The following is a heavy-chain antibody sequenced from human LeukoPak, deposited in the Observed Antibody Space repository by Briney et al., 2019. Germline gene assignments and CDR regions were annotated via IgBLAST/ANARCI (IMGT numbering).Heavy chain of an antibody. D-gene: IGHD4-17*01. CDR1: GGTFSSYA. J-gene: IGHJ4*02. Sequence: SVKVSCKASGGTFSSYAISWVRQATGQGLEWMGRIIPILGIANYAQKFQGRVTITADKSTSTAYMELSSLRSEDTAVYYCARSLDDYGDYDFDYWGQGTLVTVSS. CDR2: IIPILGIA. V-gene: IGHV1-69*04. CDR3: ARSLDDYGDYDFDY.